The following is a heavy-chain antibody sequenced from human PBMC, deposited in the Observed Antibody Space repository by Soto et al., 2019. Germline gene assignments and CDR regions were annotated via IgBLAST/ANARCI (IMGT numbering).Heavy chain of an antibody. CDR3: ARGGGHFGTANP. CDR2: IIPIFGTA. CDR1: GGTFSSYA. J-gene: IGHJ5*02. D-gene: IGHD3-16*01. V-gene: IGHV1-69*01. Sequence: QVQLVQSGAEVKKPGSSVKVSCKASGGTFSSYAISWVRQAPGQGLEWMGGIIPIFGTANYAQKFQGRVRIPAEESRSTAYRELSSLRSGDTAVYYWARGGGHFGTANPWGQETLVPVPS.